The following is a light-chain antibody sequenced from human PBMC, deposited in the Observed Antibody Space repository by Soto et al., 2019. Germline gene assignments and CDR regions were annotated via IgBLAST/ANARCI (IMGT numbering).Light chain of an antibody. CDR1: QNVGTY. CDR3: QQRFNWPLT. Sequence: VLTQSPATLPLSPGDRATLSCRARQNVGTYLAWYQQKPGQVPRLLIYDASNRATGSPATFSGSGSGTDFTLTISSLGPEEFAVYYCQQRFNWPLTFGGGTKVEIK. CDR2: DAS. J-gene: IGKJ4*01. V-gene: IGKV3-11*01.